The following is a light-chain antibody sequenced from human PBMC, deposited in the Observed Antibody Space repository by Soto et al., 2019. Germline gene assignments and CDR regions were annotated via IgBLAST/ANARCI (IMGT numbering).Light chain of an antibody. CDR1: QSVSSN. V-gene: IGKV3-15*01. CDR2: GAS. J-gene: IGKJ4*01. Sequence: EIVMTQSPATLSVSPGERATLSCRARQSVSSNLAWYQQKPGQAPRLLISGASTRATGIPARFSGSGSGTEFTLTISSLQSEDFAVYYCQQYYDWPPLTFGGGTKVEIK. CDR3: QQYYDWPPLT.